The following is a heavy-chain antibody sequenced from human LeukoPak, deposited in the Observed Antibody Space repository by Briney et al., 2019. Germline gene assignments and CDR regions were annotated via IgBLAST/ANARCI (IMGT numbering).Heavy chain of an antibody. CDR2: IIPIFGTA. CDR3: ASPQYLAPIGYCSGGICYDDAFDI. CDR1: GGTFSSYA. J-gene: IGHJ3*02. D-gene: IGHD2-15*01. V-gene: IGHV1-69*01. Sequence: SVKVSCTASGGTFSSYAISWVRQAPGQGLEWMGGIIPIFGTANYAQKFQGRVTITADESTSTAYMELSSLRSEDTAVYYCASPQYLAPIGYCSGGICYDDAFDIWGQGTMVTVSS.